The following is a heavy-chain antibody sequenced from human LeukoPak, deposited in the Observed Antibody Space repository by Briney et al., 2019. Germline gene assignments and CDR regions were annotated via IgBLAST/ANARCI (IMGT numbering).Heavy chain of an antibody. CDR2: MKQDGSEQ. CDR3: ARDANWASDY. V-gene: IGHV3-7*01. Sequence: SGGSLRLSCVGSGFTFKDHWMVWVRQAPGKGLEWVANMKQDGSEQYYGDSVRGRFTISRDNAKNSLYLQMTSLRAADTAVYYCARDANWASDYWGQGTLATVSS. J-gene: IGHJ4*02. D-gene: IGHD7-27*01. CDR1: GFTFKDHW.